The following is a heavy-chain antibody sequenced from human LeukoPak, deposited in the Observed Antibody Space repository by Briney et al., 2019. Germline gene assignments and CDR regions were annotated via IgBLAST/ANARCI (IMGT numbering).Heavy chain of an antibody. CDR3: ARSWNLGYCSGGSCYRKYNWFDP. V-gene: IGHV4-30-2*01. Sequence: PSQTLSLTCAVSGGSISSGGYSWSWIRQPPGKGLEWIGEINHSGSTNYNPSLKSRVTISVDTSKNQFSLKLSSVTAADTAVYYCARSWNLGYCSGGSCYRKYNWFDPWGQGTLVTVSS. CDR2: INHSGST. J-gene: IGHJ5*02. D-gene: IGHD2-15*01. CDR1: GGSISSGGYS.